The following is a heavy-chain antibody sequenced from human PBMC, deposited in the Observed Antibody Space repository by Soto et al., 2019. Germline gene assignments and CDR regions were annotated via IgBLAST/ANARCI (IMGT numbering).Heavy chain of an antibody. CDR2: INHSGST. CDR3: ARGYREIAAAGQPRGEYYFDY. D-gene: IGHD6-13*01. Sequence: PSETLSLTCAVYGGSFSGYYWSWIRQPPGKGLEWIGEINHSGSTNYNPSLKSRVTISVDTSKNQFSLKLSSVTAADTAVYYCARGYREIAAAGQPRGEYYFDYWGQGTLVTVSS. J-gene: IGHJ4*02. V-gene: IGHV4-34*01. CDR1: GGSFSGYY.